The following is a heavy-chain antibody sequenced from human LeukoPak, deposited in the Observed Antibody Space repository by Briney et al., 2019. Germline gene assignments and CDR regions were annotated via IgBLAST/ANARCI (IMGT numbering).Heavy chain of an antibody. V-gene: IGHV3-23*01. J-gene: IGHJ2*01. CDR1: GFTFSSYG. CDR3: AKDLTGYGDLWEVWYFDL. D-gene: IGHD4-17*01. Sequence: GGSLRLSCAASGFTFSSYGMSWVRQAPGKGLEWVSAISGSGGSTYYADSVKGRFTISRDNSKNTLYLQMNSLRAEDTAVYYCAKDLTGYGDLWEVWYFDLWGRGTLVTVSS. CDR2: ISGSGGST.